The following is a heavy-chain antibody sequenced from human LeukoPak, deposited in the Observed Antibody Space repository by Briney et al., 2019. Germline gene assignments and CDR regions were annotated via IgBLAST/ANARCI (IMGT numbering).Heavy chain of an antibody. Sequence: SQTLSLTCTVSGGSISSGSYYWSWIRQPAGKGLEWIGRIYTSGSTNYNPSLKSRVTISVDTSKNQFSLKLSSVTAADTAVYYCARLYSSSWYADYGMDVWGQGTTVTVSS. CDR1: GGSISSGSYY. V-gene: IGHV4-61*02. CDR2: IYTSGST. CDR3: ARLYSSSWYADYGMDV. J-gene: IGHJ6*02. D-gene: IGHD6-13*01.